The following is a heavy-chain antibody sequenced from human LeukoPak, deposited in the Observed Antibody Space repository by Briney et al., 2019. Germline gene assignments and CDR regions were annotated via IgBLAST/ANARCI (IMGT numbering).Heavy chain of an antibody. D-gene: IGHD2-15*01. J-gene: IGHJ3*02. CDR3: VKVGAGLNLEYCSGGICYGNSLDI. CDR2: ISSSSGTI. CDR1: GFIFSSYS. V-gene: IGHV3-48*04. Sequence: PGGSLRLSCVGSGFIFSSYSMNWVRQAPGKGLEWISYISSSSGTIYYADSVKGRFTTSRDNSKNMVFLQTNSLRVEDTAVYYCVKVGAGLNLEYCSGGICYGNSLDIWGQGTMVTVSS.